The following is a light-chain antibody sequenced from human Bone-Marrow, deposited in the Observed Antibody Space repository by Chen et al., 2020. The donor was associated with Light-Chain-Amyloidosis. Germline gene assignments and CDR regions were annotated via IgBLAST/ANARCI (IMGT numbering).Light chain of an antibody. Sequence: EIVMTPSPATLSVSPGERATLSCRASQSVSSNLAWYQQKPGQAPRLLIYGASTRATGIPARFSGSGSGTEFTLTISSLQSEDFAVYYCQQYNNRPRYTFGQGTKLEIK. J-gene: IGKJ2*01. CDR2: GAS. V-gene: IGKV3-15*01. CDR3: QQYNNRPRYT. CDR1: QSVSSN.